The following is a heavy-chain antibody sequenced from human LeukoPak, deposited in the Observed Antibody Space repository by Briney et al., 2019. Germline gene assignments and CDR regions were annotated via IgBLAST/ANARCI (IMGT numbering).Heavy chain of an antibody. CDR1: GYTFTSYG. D-gene: IGHD3-22*01. J-gene: IGHJ6*03. V-gene: IGHV1-18*01. CDR2: ISAYNGNT. CDR3: ARNPYYYDSSGYYPRGPYYYYYMDV. Sequence: ASVKVSCKASGYTFTSYGISWVRQAPGQGLEWMGWISAYNGNTNYAQKLQGRVTMTTDTSMSTAYMELRSLRSDDTAVYYCARNPYYYDSSGYYPRGPYYYYYMDVWGKGTTVTVSS.